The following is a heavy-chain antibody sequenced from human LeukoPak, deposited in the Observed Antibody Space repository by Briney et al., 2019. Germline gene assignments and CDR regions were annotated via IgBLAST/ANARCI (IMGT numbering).Heavy chain of an antibody. CDR1: GGTFSSYA. J-gene: IGHJ6*02. V-gene: IGHV1-8*02. CDR3: ARGVLLPHYYYGMDV. Sequence: ASVKVSCKASGGTFSSYAISWVRQATGQGLEWMGWMNPNSGNTGYAQKFQGRVTMTRNTSISTAYMELSSLRSEDTAAHYCARGVLLPHYYYGMDVWGQGTTVTVSS. CDR2: MNPNSGNT.